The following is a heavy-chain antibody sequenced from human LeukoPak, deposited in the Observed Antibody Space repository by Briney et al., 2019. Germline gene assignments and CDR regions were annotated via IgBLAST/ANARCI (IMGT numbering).Heavy chain of an antibody. CDR3: ASLNYYDTSGYFDY. V-gene: IGHV1-69*06. D-gene: IGHD3-22*01. CDR1: GGIFSSCV. CDR2: IIPMFGTA. Sequence: SVKVSCKASGGIFSSCVISWVRQAPGQGLEWMGGIIPMFGTANYAQKFQDRVTITADKSTSTDYMELSSLRSEDTAVYYCASLNYYDTSGYFDYWGQGTLVTVSS. J-gene: IGHJ4*02.